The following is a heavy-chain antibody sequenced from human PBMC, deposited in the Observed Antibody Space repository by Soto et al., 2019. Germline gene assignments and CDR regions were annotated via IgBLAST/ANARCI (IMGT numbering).Heavy chain of an antibody. Sequence: SLRLSCAASGFTFISYAMSWVRQAPGKGLEWVSAISGSGGSTYYADSVKGRFTISRDNSKNTLYLQMNSLRAEDTAVYYCAKRRHSNLSYWYFDLWGRGTLVTVPQ. V-gene: IGHV3-23*01. CDR3: AKRRHSNLSYWYFDL. CDR1: GFTFISYA. CDR2: ISGSGGST. D-gene: IGHD4-4*01. J-gene: IGHJ2*01.